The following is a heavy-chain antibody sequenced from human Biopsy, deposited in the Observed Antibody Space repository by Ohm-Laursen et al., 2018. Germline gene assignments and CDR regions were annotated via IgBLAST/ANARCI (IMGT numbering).Heavy chain of an antibody. CDR1: GYTLNELS. J-gene: IGHJ4*02. CDR3: AADINVWNVNY. CDR2: FAPENGKT. D-gene: IGHD1-1*01. Sequence: SSVKVSCKVSGYTLNELSMHWVRQVPGKELEWMGGFAPENGKTVYAQNFQARVSLTEDTSTDTAYMELRSLRSEDTAVYYCAADINVWNVNYWGQGTQVTVSS. V-gene: IGHV1-24*01.